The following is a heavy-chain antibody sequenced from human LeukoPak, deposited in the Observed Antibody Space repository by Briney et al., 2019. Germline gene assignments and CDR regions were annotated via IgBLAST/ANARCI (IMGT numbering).Heavy chain of an antibody. D-gene: IGHD1-26*01. CDR1: GYSFTSYW. V-gene: IGHV5-51*01. CDR3: ARSIVGATTGRLGAFDI. CDR2: IYPGDSDT. J-gene: IGHJ3*02. Sequence: GESLKISCKGSGYSFTSYWIGWVRQMPGKGLEWMGIIYPGDSDTRYSPSFQGQVTISADKSISTAYLQWSSLKASDTAMYYCARSIVGATTGRLGAFDIWGQGTMVTVSS.